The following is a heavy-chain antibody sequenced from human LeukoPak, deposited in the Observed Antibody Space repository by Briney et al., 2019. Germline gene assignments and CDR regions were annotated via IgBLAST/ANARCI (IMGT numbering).Heavy chain of an antibody. CDR2: IIPIFGTA. V-gene: IGHV1-69*05. CDR1: GGTFSSYA. D-gene: IGHD3-3*01. CDR3: ARDSPTYYDFWSGYYYFDY. J-gene: IGHJ4*02. Sequence: SVKVSCKAPGGTFSSYAISWVRQAPGQGLEWMGGIIPIFGTANYAQKFQGRVTMTRDTSTSTVYMELSSLRSEDTAVYYCARDSPTYYDFWSGYYYFDYWGQGTLVTVSS.